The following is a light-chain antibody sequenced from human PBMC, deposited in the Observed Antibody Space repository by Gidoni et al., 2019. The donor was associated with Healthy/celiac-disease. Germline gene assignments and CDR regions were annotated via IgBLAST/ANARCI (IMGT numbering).Light chain of an antibody. CDR1: QSVLYSSNNKNY. V-gene: IGKV4-1*01. CDR3: QQYYSTPQT. CDR2: WAA. Sequence: IVMTQSPDSLAVSLGERATINCKSSQSVLYSSNNKNYLAWYQQKPGQPPKLLIYWAATREAGVPDRFSGSGSGTDFSLTTSSLQAEDVAVYYCQQYYSTPQTFGQGTKLEIK. J-gene: IGKJ2*01.